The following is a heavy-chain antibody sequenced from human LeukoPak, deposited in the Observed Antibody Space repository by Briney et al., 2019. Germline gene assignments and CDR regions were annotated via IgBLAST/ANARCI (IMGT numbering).Heavy chain of an antibody. CDR2: ITGSGGRT. CDR3: ARDWYYYGSRRYYYYMDV. D-gene: IGHD3-10*01. CDR1: GFTFSSYA. Sequence: GGSLRLSCAASGFTFSSYAMNWVRQAPGKGLEWVSAITGSGGRTYYADSVKGRFTISRDNAKNPLYLQMNSLRAEDTAVYYCARDWYYYGSRRYYYYMDVWGKGTTVTVSS. J-gene: IGHJ6*03. V-gene: IGHV3-23*01.